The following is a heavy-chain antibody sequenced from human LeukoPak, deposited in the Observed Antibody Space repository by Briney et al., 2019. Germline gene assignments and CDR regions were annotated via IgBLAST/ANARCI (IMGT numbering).Heavy chain of an antibody. CDR3: AGHHPRNTVDF. J-gene: IGHJ4*02. CDR1: GGSISSYY. Sequence: PSETLSLTCTVSGGSISSYYWSWIRQPPGKGLERIAYISDIGSINYNPSLKSRVTISLDTSKNQFSLKLSSVTAADTAVYYCAGHHPRNTVDFWGQGTLVTVSS. D-gene: IGHD2/OR15-2a*01. V-gene: IGHV4-59*08. CDR2: ISDIGSI.